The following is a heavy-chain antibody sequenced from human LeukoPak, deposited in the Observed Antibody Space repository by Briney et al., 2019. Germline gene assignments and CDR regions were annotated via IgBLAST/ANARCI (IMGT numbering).Heavy chain of an antibody. D-gene: IGHD4-17*01. CDR1: GFTFSSYA. J-gene: IGHJ6*02. CDR2: ISGSGGST. CDR3: AKGLRAAGYYGMDV. Sequence: GGSLRLSCAASGFTFSSYAMSWVRQAPGKGLEWVSAISGSGGSTYYADSVKGRFTISRDNSKNTLYLQMNSLRAEDTAVYYCAKGLRAAGYYGMDVWGQGTTVTVSS. V-gene: IGHV3-23*01.